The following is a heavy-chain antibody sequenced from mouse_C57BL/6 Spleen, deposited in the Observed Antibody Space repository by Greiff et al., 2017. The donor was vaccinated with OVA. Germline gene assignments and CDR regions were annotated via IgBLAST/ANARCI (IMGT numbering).Heavy chain of an antibody. CDR2: INPSNGGT. V-gene: IGHV1-53*01. J-gene: IGHJ1*03. CDR1: GYTFTSYW. CDR3: ARSPYYYGSSHWYFDV. Sequence: VQLQQSGTELVKPGASVKLSCKASGYTFTSYWMHWVKQRPGQGLEWIGNINPSNGGTNYNEKFKSKATLTVDKSSSTAYMQLSSLTSEDSAVYYCARSPYYYGSSHWYFDVWGTGTTVTVSS. D-gene: IGHD1-1*01.